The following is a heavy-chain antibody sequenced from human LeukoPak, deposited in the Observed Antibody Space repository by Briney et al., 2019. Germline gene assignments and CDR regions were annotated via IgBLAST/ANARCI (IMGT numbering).Heavy chain of an antibody. CDR1: GYSISSGYY. Sequence: PSETLSLTCTVSGYSISSGYYWGWIRQPPGKGLEWVGRIKKKGDGGTTDYAAPVKGRFTISRDDSKNMLYLEMSNLKIEDTAVYYCTTVTMVRDYDYWGQGTLVTVSS. D-gene: IGHD3-10*01. J-gene: IGHJ4*02. V-gene: IGHV3-15*01. CDR3: TTVTMVRDYDY. CDR2: IKKKGDGGTT.